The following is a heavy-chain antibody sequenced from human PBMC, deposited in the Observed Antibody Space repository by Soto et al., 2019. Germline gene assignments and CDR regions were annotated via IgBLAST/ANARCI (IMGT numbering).Heavy chain of an antibody. V-gene: IGHV3-72*01. Sequence: EVQLVESGGGLVQPGGSLRLSCAASGFTFSDHYMDWVRQAPGKGLEWVGRTRNKANSYTTEYAASVKGRFTISRDDSKNSLYLQMNSLKTEDTAVYYCARELFGSCSYYYYGMDVWGQGTTVTVSS. CDR1: GFTFSDHY. D-gene: IGHD2-15*01. J-gene: IGHJ6*02. CDR3: ARELFGSCSYYYYGMDV. CDR2: TRNKANSYTT.